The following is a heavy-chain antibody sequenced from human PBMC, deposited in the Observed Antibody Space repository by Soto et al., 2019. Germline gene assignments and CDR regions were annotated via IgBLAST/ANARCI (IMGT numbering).Heavy chain of an antibody. Sequence: QVQLQESGPGLVKPSQTLSLTCTVSGGSISSGGYYWSWIRQHPGKGLEWIGYIYYSGSTYYNPSRKRRITISVDTSKNQFSLKLNSVTAADTAVYYCARSSTSANYFDYWGQGTLVTVSS. CDR1: GGSISSGGYY. CDR3: ARSSTSANYFDY. CDR2: IYYSGST. D-gene: IGHD2-2*01. J-gene: IGHJ4*02. V-gene: IGHV4-31*03.